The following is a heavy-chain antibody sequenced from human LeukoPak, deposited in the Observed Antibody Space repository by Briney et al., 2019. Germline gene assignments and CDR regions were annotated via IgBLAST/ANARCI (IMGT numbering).Heavy chain of an antibody. CDR3: AKINSGSYTDY. CDR1: GFTFSTYA. CDR2: ISGSGANT. Sequence: PGGSLRLSCAASGFTFSTYAMIGVRQAPGRRLGWGSTISGSGANTYSADSVKGRFTMSRDNSKNTLYLQMNSLRAEDTAIYSCAKINSGSYTDYWGQGTLVTVSS. V-gene: IGHV3-23*01. D-gene: IGHD1-26*01. J-gene: IGHJ4*02.